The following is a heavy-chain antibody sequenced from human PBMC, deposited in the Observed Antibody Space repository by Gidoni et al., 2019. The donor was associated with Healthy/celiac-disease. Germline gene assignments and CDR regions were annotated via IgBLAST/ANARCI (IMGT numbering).Heavy chain of an antibody. Sequence: QVQLQESGPGLVKPSETLSLTCTVSGGSISSYYWSWIRQPPGKGLEWIGYIYYSGSTNYNPSLKSRVTISVDTSKNQFSLKLSSVTAADTAVYYCARDRYSSGGFDYWGQGTLVTVSS. J-gene: IGHJ4*02. V-gene: IGHV4-59*01. CDR1: GGSISSYY. D-gene: IGHD5-18*01. CDR3: ARDRYSSGGFDY. CDR2: IYYSGST.